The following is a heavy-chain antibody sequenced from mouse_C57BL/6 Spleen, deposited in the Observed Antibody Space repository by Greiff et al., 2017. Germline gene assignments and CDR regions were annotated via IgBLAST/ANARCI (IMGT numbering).Heavy chain of an antibody. V-gene: IGHV1-80*01. CDR1: GYAFSSYW. J-gene: IGHJ3*01. CDR3: ARGRVSWFAY. Sequence: VQLVESGAELVQPGASVKISCKASGYAFSSYWMNWVKQRPGKGLEWIGQIYPGDGDTNYNGKFKGKATLTADKSSSTAYMQLSSLTSEDSAVYFCARGRVSWFAYWGQGTLVTVSA. CDR2: IYPGDGDT.